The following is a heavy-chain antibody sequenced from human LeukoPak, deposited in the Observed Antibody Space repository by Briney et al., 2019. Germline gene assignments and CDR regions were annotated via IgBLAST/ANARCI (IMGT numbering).Heavy chain of an antibody. CDR3: ARVGVEMASHGWFDP. Sequence: ASVKVSCKASGYTFTGYYMHWVRQAPGQGLEWMGRINPNSGGTNYAQKFQGRVTMTRDTSISTAYMELSRLRSDDTAVYYCARVGVEMASHGWFDPWGQGTLVTVSS. CDR2: INPNSGGT. J-gene: IGHJ5*02. D-gene: IGHD5-24*01. V-gene: IGHV1-2*06. CDR1: GYTFTGYY.